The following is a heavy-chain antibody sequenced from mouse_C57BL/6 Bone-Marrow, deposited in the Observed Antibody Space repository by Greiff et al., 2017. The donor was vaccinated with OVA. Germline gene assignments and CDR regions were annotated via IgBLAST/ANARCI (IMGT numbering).Heavy chain of an antibody. V-gene: IGHV5-9-1*02. CDR3: TRGEALYYGAWFAY. Sequence: DVHLVESGEGLVKPGGSLKLSCAASGFTFSSYAMSWVRQTPEKRLEWVAYISSGGDYIYYADTVKGRFTISRDNARNTLYLQMSSLKSEDTAMYYCTRGEALYYGAWFAYWGQGTLVTVSA. D-gene: IGHD1-1*01. J-gene: IGHJ3*01. CDR2: ISSGGDYI. CDR1: GFTFSSYA.